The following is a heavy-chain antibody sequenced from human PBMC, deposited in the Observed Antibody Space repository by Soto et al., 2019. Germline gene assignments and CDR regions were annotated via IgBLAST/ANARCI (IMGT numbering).Heavy chain of an antibody. J-gene: IGHJ6*02. CDR3: ARYGTIAAAGSYGMDV. V-gene: IGHV4-59*01. Sequence: QVQLQESGPGLVKPSETLSLTCTVSGGSISSYYWSWIRQPPGKGLERIGYIYYSGSTNYNPSLKSRVTISVDTSKNQFSLKLSSVTAADTAVYYCARYGTIAAAGSYGMDVWGQGTTVTVSS. CDR2: IYYSGST. CDR1: GGSISSYY. D-gene: IGHD6-13*01.